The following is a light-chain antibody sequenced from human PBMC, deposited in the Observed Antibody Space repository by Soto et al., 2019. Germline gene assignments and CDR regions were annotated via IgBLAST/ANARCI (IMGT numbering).Light chain of an antibody. J-gene: IGKJ4*01. CDR3: QQYNDWPLS. V-gene: IGKV3-15*01. Sequence: EIVMTQSPATLSVSPGERATLSCRASQSVSSNLAWYQQKPGQAPRLLIYGASTRATGIPARISGSGSGTEFPLTISSLQSEDFAVYYCQQYNDWPLSFGGGTKVEIK. CDR2: GAS. CDR1: QSVSSN.